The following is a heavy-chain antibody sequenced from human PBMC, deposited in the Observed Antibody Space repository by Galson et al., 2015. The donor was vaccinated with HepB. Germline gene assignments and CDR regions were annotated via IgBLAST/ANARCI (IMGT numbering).Heavy chain of an antibody. CDR1: GFTFSNYN. Sequence: SLRLSCAASGFTFSNYNMNWVRQAPRKGLEWVSYISSNSDSIYYADSVKGRFTISRDNAKNSLYLQMNSLRAEDTAVYYCASIVGATSAFDIWGQGTMVTVSS. D-gene: IGHD1-26*01. J-gene: IGHJ3*02. CDR3: ASIVGATSAFDI. V-gene: IGHV3-21*05. CDR2: ISSNSDSI.